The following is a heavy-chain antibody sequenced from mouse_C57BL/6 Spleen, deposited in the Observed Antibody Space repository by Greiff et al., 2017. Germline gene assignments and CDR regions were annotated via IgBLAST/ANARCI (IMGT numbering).Heavy chain of an antibody. V-gene: IGHV1-61*01. D-gene: IGHD3-2*02. CDR3: ARGGGSGYLDY. Sequence: QVQLQQPGAELVRPGSSVKLSCKASDYTFTSYWMDWVKQRPGQGLEWIGNIYPSDSETHYNQKFKDKATLTVDKSSSTAYMQLSSLTSEDSAVYYCARGGGSGYLDYWGQGTTLTVSS. J-gene: IGHJ2*01. CDR2: IYPSDSET. CDR1: DYTFTSYW.